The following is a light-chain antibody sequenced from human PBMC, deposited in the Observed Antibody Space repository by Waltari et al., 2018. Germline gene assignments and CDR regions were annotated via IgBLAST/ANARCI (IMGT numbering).Light chain of an antibody. V-gene: IGKV3-11*01. CDR1: QSVVTY. J-gene: IGKJ4*01. CDR2: DVS. Sequence: IVLTQSPATLSLSPGERATLSCRASQSVVTYLAWFQQKPGQAPRLLMYDVSKRATGIPARFSGSGSGTDFTLTISSLEPEDFGVYYCQQRASSWVTFGGGIKVDIK. CDR3: QQRASSWVT.